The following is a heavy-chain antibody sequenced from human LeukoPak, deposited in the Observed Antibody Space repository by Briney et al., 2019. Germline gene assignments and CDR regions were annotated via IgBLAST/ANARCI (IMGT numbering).Heavy chain of an antibody. CDR2: ISPDGSTT. Sequence: GGSLRLSCAASEFTFSNYWMHWVRQAPGKGLVWVSRISPDGSTTTYVDAAKGRFTISRDNAKNSLYLQMNSLRAEDTAVYYCAREQLWFGELFDYWGQGTLVTVSS. V-gene: IGHV3-74*01. CDR1: EFTFSNYW. D-gene: IGHD3-10*01. J-gene: IGHJ4*02. CDR3: AREQLWFGELFDY.